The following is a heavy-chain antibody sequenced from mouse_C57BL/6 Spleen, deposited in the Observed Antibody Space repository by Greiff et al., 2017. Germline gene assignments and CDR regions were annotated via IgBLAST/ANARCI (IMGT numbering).Heavy chain of an antibody. CDR1: GYTFTSYW. CDR2: IDPSDSDT. Sequence: QVQLQQPGAELVKPGASVKLSCKASGYTFTSYWMQWVKQRPGQGLEWIGEIDPSDSDTNYNQKFKGKATLTVDTSSSTAYMQLSSLTSEDSAVYYCARGGGSYSYFDYWGQGTTLTVSS. CDR3: ARGGGSYSYFDY. V-gene: IGHV1-50*01. D-gene: IGHD1-1*02. J-gene: IGHJ2*01.